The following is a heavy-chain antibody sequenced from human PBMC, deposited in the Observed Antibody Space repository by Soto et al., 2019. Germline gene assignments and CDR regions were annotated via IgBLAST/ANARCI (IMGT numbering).Heavy chain of an antibody. CDR3: ARGYDILTD. J-gene: IGHJ4*02. CDR2: IYYSGST. CDR1: GGSISSYY. V-gene: IGHV4-59*01. D-gene: IGHD3-9*01. Sequence: QVQLQESGPGLVKPSETLSLTCTVSGGSISSYYWSWIRQPPGKGLEWIGYIYYSGSTNYNPSLKSRVTISVDTSKNQFSLKLSSVTAADTAVYYCARGYDILTDWGQGTLVTVSS.